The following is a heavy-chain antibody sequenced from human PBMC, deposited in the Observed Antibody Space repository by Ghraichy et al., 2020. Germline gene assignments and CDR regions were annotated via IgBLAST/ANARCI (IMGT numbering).Heavy chain of an antibody. CDR1: GFTFDDYA. D-gene: IGHD5-24*01. CDR2: ITGDGGIT. CDR3: AKGLRDGYNYAFDY. J-gene: IGHJ4*02. V-gene: IGHV3-43*02. Sequence: SCAPSGFTFDDYAMHWVRQAPGKGLEWVSLITGDGGITFYADSVKGRFTISRDNSKNSLYLQMSSLSTEDTALYYCAKGLRDGYNYAFDYWGQGTLVTVSS.